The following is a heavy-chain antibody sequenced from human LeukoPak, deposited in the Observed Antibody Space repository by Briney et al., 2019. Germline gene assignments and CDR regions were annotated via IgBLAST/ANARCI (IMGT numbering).Heavy chain of an antibody. Sequence: TLSLTCTVSGGSISSYYWSWIRQPPGKALEWLARIDWDDDKYYSTSLKTRLTISKDTSKNQVVLTMTNVDPVDTATYYCARNIGVRGANYYYYYMDVWGKGTTVTVSS. CDR1: GGSISSYYW. CDR3: ARNIGVRGANYYYYYMDV. D-gene: IGHD3-10*01. CDR2: IDWDDDK. V-gene: IGHV2-70*11. J-gene: IGHJ6*03.